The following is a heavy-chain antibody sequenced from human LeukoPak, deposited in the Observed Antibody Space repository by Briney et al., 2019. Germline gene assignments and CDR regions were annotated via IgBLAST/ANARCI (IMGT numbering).Heavy chain of an antibody. CDR2: INHSGST. CDR3: ARGLKGPGHPPYLFDR. Sequence: WETLSLTCAVYGGSFSGYYWSWIRQPPGKGLEWIGEINHSGSTNYNPSLKSRVSISVDTSKNQFSLQLSSVTAADTAVYYCARGLKGPGHPPYLFDRWGQGTLVTVSS. CDR1: GGSFSGYY. V-gene: IGHV4-34*01. J-gene: IGHJ5*02.